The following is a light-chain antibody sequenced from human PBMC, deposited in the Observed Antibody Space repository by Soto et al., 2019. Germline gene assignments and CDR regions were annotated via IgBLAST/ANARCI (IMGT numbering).Light chain of an antibody. CDR1: QSVSYY. J-gene: IGKJ4*01. CDR2: DAS. V-gene: IGKV3-11*01. Sequence: EIVLTQSPGTLSLSPGERATLSFRASQSVSYYLAWYQQKPGQAPRLLIYDASSRATGVPDRFSGSGSGTDFTLTISSLEPEDFAVYYCQQRSNWPLTFGGGTKVDI. CDR3: QQRSNWPLT.